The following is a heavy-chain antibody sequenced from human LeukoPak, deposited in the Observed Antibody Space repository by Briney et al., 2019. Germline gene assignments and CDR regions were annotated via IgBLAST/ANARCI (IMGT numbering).Heavy chain of an antibody. D-gene: IGHD4-17*01. CDR2: ISWNSGSI. Sequence: GGSLRLSCAASGFTFDDYAMHWVRQAPGKGLEWVSGISWNSGSIGYADSVKGRFTISRDNAKNSLYLQMNSLRAEDTALYYRAKAYYGDYLGAFDIWGQGTMVTVSS. CDR3: AKAYYGDYLGAFDI. V-gene: IGHV3-9*01. CDR1: GFTFDDYA. J-gene: IGHJ3*02.